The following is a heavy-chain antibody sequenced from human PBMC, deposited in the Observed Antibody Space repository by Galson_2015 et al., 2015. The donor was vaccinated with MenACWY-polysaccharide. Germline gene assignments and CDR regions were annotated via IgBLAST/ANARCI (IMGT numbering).Heavy chain of an antibody. D-gene: IGHD6-19*01. CDR1: GGSISSSNW. CDR3: VRHTVGSSGWSRDY. V-gene: IGHV4-4*02. J-gene: IGHJ4*02. CDR2: IFHSGST. Sequence: SETLSVTCAVSGGSISSSNWWSWVRQPPGKGLEWIGEIFHSGSTNYNPSLKSRVTISVDKSKNQFSLKVSSVTAADTAVYYCVRHTVGSSGWSRDYWGQGTLVTVSS.